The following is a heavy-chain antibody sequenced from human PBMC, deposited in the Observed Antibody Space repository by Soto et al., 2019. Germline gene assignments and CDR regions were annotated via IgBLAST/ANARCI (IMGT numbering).Heavy chain of an antibody. CDR1: GFTFSSYG. J-gene: IGHJ6*02. Sequence: QVQLVESGGGVVQPGRSLRLSCAASGFTFSSYGMHWVRQAPGKGLEWVAVISYDGSNKYYADSVKGRFTISRDNSKNTLYMQMNSLRAEDTAVYYCANTLDGDCYSCYYFGMDVLGQGTTVTVSS. CDR3: ANTLDGDCYSCYYFGMDV. CDR2: ISYDGSNK. D-gene: IGHD2-21*02. V-gene: IGHV3-30*18.